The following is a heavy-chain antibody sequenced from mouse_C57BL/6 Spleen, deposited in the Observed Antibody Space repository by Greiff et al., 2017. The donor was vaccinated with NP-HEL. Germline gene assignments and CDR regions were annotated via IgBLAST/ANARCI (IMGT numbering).Heavy chain of an antibody. J-gene: IGHJ3*01. CDR3: ARPHFTTVVAPGFAY. CDR2: ISSGSSTI. D-gene: IGHD1-1*01. V-gene: IGHV5-17*01. CDR1: GFTFSDYG. Sequence: EVKLMESGGGLVKPGGSLKLSCAASGFTFSDYGMHWVRQAPEKGLEWVAYISSGSSTIYYADTVKGRFTISRDNAKNTLFLQMTSLRSEDTAMYYCARPHFTTVVAPGFAYWGQGTLVTVSA.